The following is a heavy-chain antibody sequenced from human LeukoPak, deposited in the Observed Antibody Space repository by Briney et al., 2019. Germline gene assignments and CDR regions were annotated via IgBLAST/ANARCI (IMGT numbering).Heavy chain of an antibody. CDR1: GYSFTSYW. V-gene: IGHV5-51*01. D-gene: IGHD3-10*01. CDR3: ARRVHGSGSYYPSPFDY. Sequence: GESLQISCKTSGYSFTSYWIGWVRQMPRKGLEWMGIIYPGDYDTRYSPSFQGQVTISADKSINTAYLQWSSLKASDTAMYYCARRVHGSGSYYPSPFDYWGQGTLVTVSS. CDR2: IYPGDYDT. J-gene: IGHJ4*02.